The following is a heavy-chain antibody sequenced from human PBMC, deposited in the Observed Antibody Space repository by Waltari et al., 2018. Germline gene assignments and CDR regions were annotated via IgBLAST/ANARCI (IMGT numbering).Heavy chain of an antibody. J-gene: IGHJ4*02. CDR1: GGSISSGSYY. CDR3: ARSGYYTYLDY. V-gene: IGHV4-61*09. CDR2: IYTSGST. Sequence: QVQLQESGPGLVKPSQTLSLTCPVSGGSISSGSYYWSWIRQPAGKGLEWIGYIYTSGSTNYNPSLKSRVTISVDTSKNQFSLKLSSVTAADTAVYYCARSGYYTYLDYWGQGTLVTVSS. D-gene: IGHD3-3*01.